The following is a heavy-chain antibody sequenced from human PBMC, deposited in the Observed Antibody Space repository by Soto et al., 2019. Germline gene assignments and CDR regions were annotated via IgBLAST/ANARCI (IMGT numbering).Heavy chain of an antibody. D-gene: IGHD2-2*01. J-gene: IGHJ4*01. CDR1: GFTFSSYG. V-gene: IGHV3-23*01. CDR2: VSSSGGTT. CDR3: AKVSRGVVVPAAME. Sequence: GGSLRLSCAASGFTFSSYGMSWVRQAPGKGLEWVSAVSSSGGTTNYAGSVKGRFTISRDNSKNTLYLQMNSLRAEDTAVYYCAKVSRGVVVPAAMEWGQGTLVTVSS.